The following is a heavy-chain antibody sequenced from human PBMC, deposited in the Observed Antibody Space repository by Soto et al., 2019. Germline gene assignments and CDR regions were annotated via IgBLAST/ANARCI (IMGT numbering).Heavy chain of an antibody. J-gene: IGHJ6*02. D-gene: IGHD2-2*01. CDR1: GGSISSGGYS. Sequence: SETLSLTCAVSGGSISSGGYSWSWIRQPPGKGLEWIGYIYHSGSTYYNPSLKSRVTISVDRSKNQFSLKLSSVTAADTAVHYCARGGGDVVVPAASSYYYYGMDVWGQGTTVTVSS. CDR3: ARGGGDVVVPAASSYYYYGMDV. CDR2: IYHSGST. V-gene: IGHV4-30-2*01.